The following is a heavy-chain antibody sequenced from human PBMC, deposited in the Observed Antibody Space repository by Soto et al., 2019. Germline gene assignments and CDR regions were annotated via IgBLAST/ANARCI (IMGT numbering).Heavy chain of an antibody. Sequence: QVQLVESGGGVVQPGRSLRLSCAASGFTFSSYGMHWVRQAPGKGLEWVAVLSYDGSNKYYADSVKGRFTISRDNSKNTLYLQMNSLRAEDTAVYYCAKGDCGGDCYSFDAFDIWGQGTMVTVSS. D-gene: IGHD2-21*02. V-gene: IGHV3-30*18. CDR2: LSYDGSNK. CDR1: GFTFSSYG. CDR3: AKGDCGGDCYSFDAFDI. J-gene: IGHJ3*02.